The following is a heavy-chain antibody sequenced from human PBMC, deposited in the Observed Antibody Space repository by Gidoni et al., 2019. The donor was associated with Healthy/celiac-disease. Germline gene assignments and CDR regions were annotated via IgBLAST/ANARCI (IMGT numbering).Heavy chain of an antibody. D-gene: IGHD3-16*01. CDR3: ARDRGGLGTSYGMDV. Sequence: EVQLVESGGGLVKPGGSLRLSCAASGFTFCSYSMNWVRQAPGKGLEWVSSISSSSSYIYYADSVKGRFTISRDNAKNSLYLQMNSLRAEDTAVYYCARDRGGLGTSYGMDVWGQGTTVTVSS. J-gene: IGHJ6*02. CDR2: ISSSSSYI. CDR1: GFTFCSYS. V-gene: IGHV3-21*01.